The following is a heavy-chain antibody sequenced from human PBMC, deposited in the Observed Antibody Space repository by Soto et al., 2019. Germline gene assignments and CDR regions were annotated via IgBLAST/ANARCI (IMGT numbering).Heavy chain of an antibody. CDR2: ISSSSSTI. V-gene: IGHV3-48*01. CDR3: ARHPERIAEIGWFDP. CDR1: GFTFSSSS. J-gene: IGHJ5*02. Sequence: PGRSQRLSSAASGFTFSSSSTPVVRQAPGKGLEWVSYISSSSSTIYYADSVKGRFTISRDNAKNSLYLQMNSLRAEDTAVYYCARHPERIAEIGWFDPWGQGT. D-gene: IGHD6-13*01.